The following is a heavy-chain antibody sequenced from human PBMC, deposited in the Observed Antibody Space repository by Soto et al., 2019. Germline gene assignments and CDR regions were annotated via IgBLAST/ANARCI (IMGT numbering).Heavy chain of an antibody. J-gene: IGHJ4*02. CDR3: AKRSPYSSGWYSPIFDY. V-gene: IGHV3-11*01. Sequence: GGSLRLSCGASGFSFSDDYMSWIGQAPGEGLEWVSYISSSGGTIYYADSVKGRFTISRDNAKNSLFLQMNSLRDEDTAVYFCAKRSPYSSGWYSPIFDYWGQGALVTVSS. CDR2: ISSSGGTI. CDR1: GFSFSDDY. D-gene: IGHD6-13*01.